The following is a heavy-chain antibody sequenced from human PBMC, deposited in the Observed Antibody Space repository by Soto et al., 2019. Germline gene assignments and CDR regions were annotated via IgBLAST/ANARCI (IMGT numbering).Heavy chain of an antibody. Sequence: GGSLRLSCAASGFTFTRYSMNWVRQAPGKGLEWVSSISSTTNYIYYGDSMKGRFTISRDNAKNSLYLQMNSLRAEDTAVYYCAREGRRAVVVVAATNYYYGMDVWGQGTTVTVSS. CDR2: ISSTTNYI. CDR3: AREGRRAVVVVAATNYYYGMDV. J-gene: IGHJ6*02. D-gene: IGHD2-15*01. V-gene: IGHV3-21*01. CDR1: GFTFTRYS.